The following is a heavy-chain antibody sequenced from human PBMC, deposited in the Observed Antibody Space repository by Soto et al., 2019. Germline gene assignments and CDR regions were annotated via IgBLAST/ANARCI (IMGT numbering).Heavy chain of an antibody. J-gene: IGHJ4*02. CDR1: GFTFSTYA. V-gene: IGHV3-23*01. Sequence: EVQLLESGGGLVQPGGSLRLSCAASGFTFSTYAMSWVRQAPGKGLEWVAAIAGSGAGSYYADSAKGRVTISRSNFKNTVYLQMNSLRAEDTAVYYCAKAYDTRGYRYERAFDYWGQGSLISVSS. CDR3: AKAYDTRGYRYERAFDY. D-gene: IGHD3-22*01. CDR2: IAGSGAGS.